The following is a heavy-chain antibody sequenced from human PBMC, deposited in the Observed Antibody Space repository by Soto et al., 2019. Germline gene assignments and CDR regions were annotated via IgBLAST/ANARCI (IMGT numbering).Heavy chain of an antibody. Sequence: DSVKGSCKAAGYTFTGYYMHWVRQAPGQGLEWMGWINPNSGGTNYAQKFQGWVTMTRDTSISTAYMELSRLRSDDTAVYYCAVYSGGSCYNRCTHVRGQATTVTLSS. CDR1: GYTFTGYY. D-gene: IGHD2-15*01. J-gene: IGHJ6*02. CDR3: AVYSGGSCYNRCTHV. CDR2: INPNSGGT. V-gene: IGHV1-2*04.